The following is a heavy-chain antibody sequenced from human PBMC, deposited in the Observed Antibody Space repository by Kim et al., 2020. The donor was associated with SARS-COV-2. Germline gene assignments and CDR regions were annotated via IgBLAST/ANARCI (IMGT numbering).Heavy chain of an antibody. CDR2: ISAYNGNT. CDR3: ARDALAAAAEGDYFDY. D-gene: IGHD6-13*01. CDR1: GYTFTSYG. Sequence: ASVKVSCKASGYTFTSYGISWVRQAPGQGLEWMGWISAYNGNTNYAQKLQGRVTMTTDTSTSTAYMELRSLRSDDTAVYYCARDALAAAAEGDYFDYWGQGTLVTVSS. J-gene: IGHJ4*02. V-gene: IGHV1-18*01.